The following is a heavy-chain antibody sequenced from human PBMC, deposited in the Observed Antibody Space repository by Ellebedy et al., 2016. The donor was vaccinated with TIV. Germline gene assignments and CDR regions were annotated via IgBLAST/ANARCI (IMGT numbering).Heavy chain of an antibody. V-gene: IGHV4-39*01. J-gene: IGHJ4*02. Sequence: MPSETLSLTCSVSGGSVSSTRYYWAWIRQPTGKGLEYIGSVYYSGSPYYNPSFKSRVTLSADTSKNQFSLNLRTVTAADTAVYYCARIDPWQPIDDWGQGILVTVSS. CDR2: VYYSGSP. CDR1: GGSVSSTRYY. CDR3: ARIDPWQPIDD. D-gene: IGHD2-21*01.